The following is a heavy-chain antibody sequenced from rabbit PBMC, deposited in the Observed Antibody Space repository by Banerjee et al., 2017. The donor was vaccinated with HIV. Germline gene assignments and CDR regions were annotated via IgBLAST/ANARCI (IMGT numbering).Heavy chain of an antibody. CDR3: ARDLAGVIGWNFDL. Sequence: QSLEESGGDLVKPGASLTLTCTASGFTFSGDYMCWVRQAPGKGLEWIACIVTGTRGSAYYASWAKGRFTISRTSSTTVALQMTSLTAADTATYFCARDLAGVIGWNFDLWGPGTLVTVS. CDR2: IVTGTRGSA. CDR1: GFTFSGDY. V-gene: IGHV1S40*01. J-gene: IGHJ4*01. D-gene: IGHD4-1*01.